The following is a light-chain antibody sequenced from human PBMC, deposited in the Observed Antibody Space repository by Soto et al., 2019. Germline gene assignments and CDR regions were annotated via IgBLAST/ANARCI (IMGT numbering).Light chain of an antibody. CDR3: SSYTTSSTPHYV. J-gene: IGLJ1*01. CDR2: DVS. CDR1: SSDVGGYNS. Sequence: QSALTQPASWSGSPGQSITISCTGTSSDVGGYNSVSWYQHHPGKAPKLMIFDVSDRPSGVSSRFSGSKSGNTASLTISGLQAEDEADYYCSSYTTSSTPHYVFGPGTKVTVL. V-gene: IGLV2-14*03.